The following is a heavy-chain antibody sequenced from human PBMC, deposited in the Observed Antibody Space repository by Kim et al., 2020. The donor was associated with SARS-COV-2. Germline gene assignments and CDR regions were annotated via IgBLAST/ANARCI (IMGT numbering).Heavy chain of an antibody. V-gene: IGHV4-59*13. CDR1: GGSISSYY. CDR2: IYYSGST. Sequence: SETLSLTCTVSGGSISSYYWSWIRQPPGKGLEWIGYIYYSGSTNYNPSLKSRVTISVDTSKNQFSLKLSSVTAADTAVYYCARADDILTGSYPYYFDYWGQGTLVTVSS. J-gene: IGHJ4*02. CDR3: ARADDILTGSYPYYFDY. D-gene: IGHD3-9*01.